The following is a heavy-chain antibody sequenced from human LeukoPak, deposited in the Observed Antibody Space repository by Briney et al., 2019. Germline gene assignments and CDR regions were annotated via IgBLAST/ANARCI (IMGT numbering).Heavy chain of an antibody. CDR1: GGSFSGYY. CDR2: INHSGST. J-gene: IGHJ4*02. V-gene: IGHV4-34*01. Sequence: KPSETLSLTCAVYGGSFSGYYWSWIRQPPGKGLEWIGEINHSGSTNYNPSLKSRVTISVDTSKNQFSLKLSSVTAADTAVYYCARSYSSSWYVGWGQGTLVTVSS. CDR3: ARSYSSSWYVG. D-gene: IGHD6-13*01.